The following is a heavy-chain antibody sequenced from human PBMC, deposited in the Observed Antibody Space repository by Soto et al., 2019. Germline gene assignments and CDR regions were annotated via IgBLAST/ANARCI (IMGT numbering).Heavy chain of an antibody. J-gene: IGHJ3*02. D-gene: IGHD1-1*01. CDR3: AKDLAATATGDSFDI. Sequence: EVQLLESGGGLVQPGGSLRLSCAASGFTFSTYAMTWVRQAPGKGLEWVSSVTNSGSNTYHADSVKDRFTISRDNSKNMLFLQMNSLRAEDTALYDCAKDLAATATGDSFDIWGQGTMVTVSS. V-gene: IGHV3-23*01. CDR2: VTNSGSNT. CDR1: GFTFSTYA.